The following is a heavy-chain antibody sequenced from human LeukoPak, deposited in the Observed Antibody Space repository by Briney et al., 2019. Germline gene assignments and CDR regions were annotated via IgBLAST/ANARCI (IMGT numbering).Heavy chain of an antibody. CDR2: ISAYNGNT. J-gene: IGHJ4*02. D-gene: IGHD2-2*01. CDR1: GYTFTSYG. V-gene: IGHV1-18*01. Sequence: ASVKVSCKASGYTFTSYGISWVRQAPGQGLEWMGWISAYNGNTNYAQKLQGRVAMTRDTSTSTVYMELSSLRSEDTAVYYCARDPGAVPAAKYYFDYWGQGTLVTVSS. CDR3: ARDPGAVPAAKYYFDY.